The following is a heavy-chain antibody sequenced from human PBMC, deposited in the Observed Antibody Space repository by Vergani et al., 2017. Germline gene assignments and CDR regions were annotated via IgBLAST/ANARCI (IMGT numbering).Heavy chain of an antibody. Sequence: QVQVVQSGAEVKKSGASVKVSCKTSGYTFSNYFMHWVRQAPGQGLEWMGIINPILGLVNYAQKFQGRVTITADRSTSAAYLELSTLRSEDTAVYYCAIVGRYDYGDYELDYWGQGTLVTVSS. CDR2: INPILGLV. CDR3: AIVGRYDYGDYELDY. D-gene: IGHD4-17*01. CDR1: GYTFSNYF. V-gene: IGHV1-69*09. J-gene: IGHJ4*02.